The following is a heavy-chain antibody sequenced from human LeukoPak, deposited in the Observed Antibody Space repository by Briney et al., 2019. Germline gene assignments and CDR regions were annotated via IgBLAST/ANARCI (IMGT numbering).Heavy chain of an antibody. Sequence: GGSLRLSCAVSGITLSNYGMSWVRQAPGKGLEWAAGISGSGGGTNYADSVKGRFTISRDNPKNTLYLQMNSLRAEDTVVYFCAKRGVVIRVILVGFHKEAYYFDSWGQGALVTVSS. D-gene: IGHD3-22*01. J-gene: IGHJ4*02. CDR1: GITLSNYG. CDR3: AKRGVVIRVILVGFHKEAYYFDS. V-gene: IGHV3-23*01. CDR2: ISGSGGGT.